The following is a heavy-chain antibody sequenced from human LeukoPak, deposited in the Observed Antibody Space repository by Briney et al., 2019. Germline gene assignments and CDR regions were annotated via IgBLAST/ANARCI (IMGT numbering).Heavy chain of an antibody. V-gene: IGHV1-3*01. CDR2: INAGNGNT. CDR1: GYTFTSYA. D-gene: IGHD3-22*01. Sequence: GASVKVSCKASGYTFTSYAMHWVRQAPGQRLEWMGWINAGNGNTKYSQKFQGRVTITRDTSASTAYMELSSLRSEDTAVYYCARDLQFGYQNWFDPWGQGTLVTVSS. J-gene: IGHJ5*02. CDR3: ARDLQFGYQNWFDP.